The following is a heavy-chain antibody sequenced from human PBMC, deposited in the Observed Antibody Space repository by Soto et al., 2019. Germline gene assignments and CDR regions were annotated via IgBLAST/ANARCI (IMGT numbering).Heavy chain of an antibody. CDR3: ARKVAGPNWFDP. Sequence: GGSLRLSCAASGFTFSDYYMSWIRQAPGKGLEWVSYISSSSSYTNYADSVKGRFTISRDNAKNSLYLQMNSLRAEDTAVYYCARKVAGPNWFDPWGQGTLVTVSS. D-gene: IGHD6-13*01. CDR2: ISSSSSYT. J-gene: IGHJ5*02. CDR1: GFTFSDYY. V-gene: IGHV3-11*06.